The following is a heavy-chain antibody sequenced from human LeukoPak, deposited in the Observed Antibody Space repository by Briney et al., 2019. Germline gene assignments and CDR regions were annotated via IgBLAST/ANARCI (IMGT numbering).Heavy chain of an antibody. Sequence: ASVKVSCKASGYNLSNYGVSWVRQAPGQGLEWVGWISAYNGNTNYAQKFQDKVIMTTDTSTNTAYMELRSLTTDDTAVYYCARRVGFYGSGKTMGSWFGPWGPGSLVTVSS. CDR2: ISAYNGNT. D-gene: IGHD3-10*01. CDR3: ARRVGFYGSGKTMGSWFGP. CDR1: GYNLSNYG. V-gene: IGHV1-18*01. J-gene: IGHJ5*02.